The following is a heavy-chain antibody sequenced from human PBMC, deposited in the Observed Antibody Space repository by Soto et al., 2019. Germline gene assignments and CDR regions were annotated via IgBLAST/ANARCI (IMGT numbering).Heavy chain of an antibody. J-gene: IGHJ5*02. CDR2: IYYSGST. V-gene: IGHV4-59*04. CDR3: ARLHCNSPNCVPLDP. D-gene: IGHD2-2*01. Sequence: PSETLSLTCTVCGGSISSYYWSWIRQPPGKGLEWIGSIYYSGSTSYNPSLKSRVTMSVDTSKNQLSLKLSSVTAADTAVYYCARLHCNSPNCVPLDPWGQGTLVTVSS. CDR1: GGSISSYY.